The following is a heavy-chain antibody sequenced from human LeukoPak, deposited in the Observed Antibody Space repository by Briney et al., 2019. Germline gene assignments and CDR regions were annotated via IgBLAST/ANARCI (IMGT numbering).Heavy chain of an antibody. CDR2: ISAYNGNT. Sequence: ASVKVSCKASGYTFTSYGISWVRQAPGQGLEWMGRISAYNGNTNYAQKLQGRVTMTTDTSTSTAYMELRSLRSDDTAVYYCARGAAGGGVPYYYMDVWGKGTTVTVSS. CDR1: GYTFTSYG. D-gene: IGHD6-13*01. CDR3: ARGAAGGGVPYYYMDV. V-gene: IGHV1-18*01. J-gene: IGHJ6*03.